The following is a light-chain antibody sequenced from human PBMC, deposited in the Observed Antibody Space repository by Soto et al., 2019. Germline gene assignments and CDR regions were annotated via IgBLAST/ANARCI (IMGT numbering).Light chain of an antibody. V-gene: IGKV3-15*01. Sequence: EIVMTQSPATLSVSPGERATLSCRASQSVSSNLAWYQQKPGQAPKLLIYGASTRATGIPARFSGSGSGTEFTLTISSLHSEDFTVYYCQQYNNWPPYPFGQGTKLEIK. CDR3: QQYNNWPPYP. CDR1: QSVSSN. J-gene: IGKJ2*01. CDR2: GAS.